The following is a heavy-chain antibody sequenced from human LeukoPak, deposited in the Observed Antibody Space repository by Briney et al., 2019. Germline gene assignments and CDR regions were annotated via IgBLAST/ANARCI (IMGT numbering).Heavy chain of an antibody. CDR2: INPNSDGS. J-gene: IGHJ3*01. CDR3: ALTTVTTYAFDF. V-gene: IGHV1-2*02. CDR1: GDTVIGYY. Sequence: ASVKVSFKASGDTVIGYYMHWVREAPGQGLEWMGWINPNSDGSIYAQKFQGRVTMTRDTSISTAYMELSRLRSDDTAVYYRALTTVTTYAFDFWGQGTMVTVSS. D-gene: IGHD4-17*01.